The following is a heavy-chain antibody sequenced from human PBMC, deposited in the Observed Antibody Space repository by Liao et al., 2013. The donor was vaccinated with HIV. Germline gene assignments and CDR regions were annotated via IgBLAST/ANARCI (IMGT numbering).Heavy chain of an antibody. CDR3: ASGVGIAARKYFDY. Sequence: QVQLQQWGAGLLKPSETLSLTCAVYGGSFSGYYWGWIRQPPGKGLEWIGSIYYSGSTYYNPSLKSRVTKSVDTSKNQFSLKLSSVTAADTAVYYCASGVGIAARKYFDYWGQGTLVTVSS. V-gene: IGHV4-34*01. J-gene: IGHJ4*02. CDR2: IYYSGST. D-gene: IGHD6-6*01. CDR1: GGSFSGYY.